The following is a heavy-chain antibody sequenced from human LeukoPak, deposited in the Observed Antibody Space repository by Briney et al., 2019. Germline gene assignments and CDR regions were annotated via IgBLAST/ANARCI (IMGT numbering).Heavy chain of an antibody. J-gene: IGHJ4*02. CDR1: KFTFSSYA. CDR3: ARNLEVGAAGFDY. Sequence: GGSLRLSCAASKFTFSSYAMHWVRQAPGKGLEWVAVISYDGSNKYYADSVNGRFTISRDNSKNTLYLQMNSLRAEDTAVYYCARNLEVGAAGFDYWGQGTLVTVSS. D-gene: IGHD1-26*01. V-gene: IGHV3-30-3*01. CDR2: ISYDGSNK.